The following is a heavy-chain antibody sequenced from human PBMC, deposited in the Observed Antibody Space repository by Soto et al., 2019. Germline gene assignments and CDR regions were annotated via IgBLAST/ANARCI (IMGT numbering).Heavy chain of an antibody. Sequence: SETLSLTCTVSGGSISSGDYYWSWIRQPPGKGLEWIGYIYYSGSTYDNPSLKRRVTVSVDTSKNQFSLKLSPVTAADTAVYYCASVAAFTREKEGYYGMDVWGQGTTVTVSS. D-gene: IGHD3-3*02. CDR2: IYYSGST. V-gene: IGHV4-30-4*01. CDR3: ASVAAFTREKEGYYGMDV. J-gene: IGHJ6*02. CDR1: GGSISSGDYY.